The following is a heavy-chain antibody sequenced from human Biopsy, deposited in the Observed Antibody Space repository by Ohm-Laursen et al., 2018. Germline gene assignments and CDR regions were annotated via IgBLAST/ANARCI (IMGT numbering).Heavy chain of an antibody. V-gene: IGHV1-2*02. J-gene: IGHJ2*01. CDR2: INPKSGDT. D-gene: IGHD2-2*01. CDR1: GYTFTAFS. Sequence: SSVKVSCKPSGYTFTAFSVHWLRQAPGQGLEWMGWINPKSGDTDYPQNFQGRVSMTRDTSISTAYMDLSRLRSDDTAVYYCARGRRHCSGTCSRWYFDLWGSGTLVTVSS. CDR3: ARGRRHCSGTCSRWYFDL.